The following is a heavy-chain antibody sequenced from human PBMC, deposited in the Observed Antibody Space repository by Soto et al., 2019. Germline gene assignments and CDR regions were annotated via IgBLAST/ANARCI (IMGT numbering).Heavy chain of an antibody. CDR2: MFYSGLT. CDR3: APLSVSLSGPYGIHV. CDR1: GYSVTSSDYY. Sequence: SETLPLTCIVSGYSVTSSDYYWSWIRQPPGKGLEWIGSMFYSGLTYYNPSLKSRVTLSVDTSKNQFSVRLNSVTAADTAVYYCAPLSVSLSGPYGIHVWGQGTTVTVSS. V-gene: IGHV4-39*01. J-gene: IGHJ6*02. D-gene: IGHD2-15*01.